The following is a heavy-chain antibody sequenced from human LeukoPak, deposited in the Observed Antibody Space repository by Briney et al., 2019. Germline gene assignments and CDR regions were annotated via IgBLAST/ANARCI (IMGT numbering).Heavy chain of an antibody. J-gene: IGHJ4*02. CDR1: GYTFRDYG. CDR2: IGTYNGNT. Sequence: ASVKVSCKASGYTFRDYGITWVRQAPGQGLEWMGWIGTYNGNTDYAQKFQGRVIMTADTSTTTVHMELRSLRSDDTAVYYCARGRLKRVPFTKVAGALDYWGQGTRVTVSS. V-gene: IGHV1-18*01. D-gene: IGHD6-19*01. CDR3: ARGRLKRVPFTKVAGALDY.